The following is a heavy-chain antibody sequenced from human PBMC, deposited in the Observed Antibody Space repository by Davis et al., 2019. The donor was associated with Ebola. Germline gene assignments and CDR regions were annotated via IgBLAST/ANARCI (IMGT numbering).Heavy chain of an antibody. J-gene: IGHJ4*02. V-gene: IGHV5-51*01. Sequence: GESLKISCQGPEDSFTSNWIGWVRQMPGKGLEWMGIIYPGGSDTIYSPSFEGHVTISADKSVNTAYLQWNSLKASDTAMYYCARPYWSGGDDGGDYWGRGTLITVSS. CDR3: ARPYWSGGDDGGDY. CDR2: IYPGGSDT. CDR1: EDSFTSNW. D-gene: IGHD3-3*01.